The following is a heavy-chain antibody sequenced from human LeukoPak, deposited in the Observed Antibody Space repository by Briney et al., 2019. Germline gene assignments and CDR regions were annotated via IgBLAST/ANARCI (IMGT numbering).Heavy chain of an antibody. D-gene: IGHD4-17*01. V-gene: IGHV3-74*01. J-gene: IGHJ4*02. CDR2: ISTDGAVT. CDR1: GFTFTSVW. Sequence: EGSLRLSCAASGFTFTSVWMHWFRQAPGRGLVWISRISTDGAVTGYADSVKGRFTISRDNAKNTLYLQMNSLRAEDTAVYYCARDRTTVTLFDNWGQGALVTVSS. CDR3: ARDRTTVTLFDN.